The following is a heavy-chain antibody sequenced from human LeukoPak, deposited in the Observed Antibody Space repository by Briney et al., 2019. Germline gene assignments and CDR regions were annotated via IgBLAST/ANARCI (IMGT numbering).Heavy chain of an antibody. J-gene: IGHJ4*02. CDR1: GFTLSNYW. CDR2: ISDHGSIT. Sequence: PGGSLRLSCAASGFTLSNYWMHWVRQAPGKGLVWVSRISDHGSITNFADSVKGRFTISRDTAKNTLYLEMNSLRAEDTAVYYCARDLSGYYDYWGQGTLVIVSS. V-gene: IGHV3-74*01. D-gene: IGHD3-10*01. CDR3: ARDLSGYYDY.